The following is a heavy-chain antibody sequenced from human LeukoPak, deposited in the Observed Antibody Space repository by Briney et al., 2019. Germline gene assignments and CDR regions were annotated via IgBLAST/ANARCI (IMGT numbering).Heavy chain of an antibody. Sequence: SETLSLTCTVSGGSISSGDYYWSWIRQHPGKGLEWIGNIFYSGSTYYNPSLKSRVTISVDRSKNQFSLKLSSVTAADTAVYYCARFGDQEGYWGQGTLVTVSS. V-gene: IGHV4-30-4*08. D-gene: IGHD3-3*01. CDR2: IFYSGST. CDR3: ARFGDQEGY. CDR1: GGSISSGDYY. J-gene: IGHJ4*02.